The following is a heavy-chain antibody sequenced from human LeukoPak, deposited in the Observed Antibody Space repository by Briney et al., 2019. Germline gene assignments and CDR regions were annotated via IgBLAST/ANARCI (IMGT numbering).Heavy chain of an antibody. CDR1: GGSISSGGYY. Sequence: SESLSLTCTVSGGSISSGGYYWSWIRQHPGKGLEWIGYIYYSGSTYYNPSLKSRVTLAVDTSKNQFSLKLSSVTAADTAVYYCARTTDLTFDYWGQGTLVTVSS. CDR3: ARTTDLTFDY. D-gene: IGHD4-17*01. V-gene: IGHV4-31*03. J-gene: IGHJ4*02. CDR2: IYYSGST.